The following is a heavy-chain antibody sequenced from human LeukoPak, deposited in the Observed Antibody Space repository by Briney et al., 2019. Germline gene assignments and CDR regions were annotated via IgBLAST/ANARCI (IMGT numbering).Heavy chain of an antibody. Sequence: ASVKVSCKASGYTFTSYDINWVRQATGQGLEWMGWMNPNSGNTGYAQKFQGRVTMTRDTSISTAYMELSRLRSDDTAVYYCARDPTYYYDSSGQDAFDIWGQGTMVTVSS. CDR1: GYTFTSYD. CDR2: MNPNSGNT. CDR3: ARDPTYYYDSSGQDAFDI. D-gene: IGHD3-22*01. J-gene: IGHJ3*02. V-gene: IGHV1-8*01.